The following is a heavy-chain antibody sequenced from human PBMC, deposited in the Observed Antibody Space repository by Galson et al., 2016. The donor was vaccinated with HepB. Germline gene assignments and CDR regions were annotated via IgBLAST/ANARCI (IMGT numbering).Heavy chain of an antibody. CDR3: ARDKGPLFAWVVRGWFDP. J-gene: IGHJ5*02. V-gene: IGHV1-69*04. D-gene: IGHD6-19*01. Sequence: SVKVSCKASGGSFSSNAISWVRQAPGQGLEWMGRIIPFLAIANYAQKFQGRVTISADKSTSTAYMELSSLRSEDTAVYYCARDKGPLFAWVVRGWFDPWGQGTLVTVSS. CDR1: GGSFSSNA. CDR2: IIPFLAIA.